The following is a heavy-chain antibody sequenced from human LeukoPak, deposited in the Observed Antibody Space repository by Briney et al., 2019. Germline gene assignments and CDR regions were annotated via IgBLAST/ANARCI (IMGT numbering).Heavy chain of an antibody. J-gene: IGHJ4*02. Sequence: SETLSLTCAVYGGSFSGYYWRWIRQPPGKGLEWIGEINHSGSANYNPSLKSRVTISVDTSKNQFSLKLSSVTAADTAVYYCARGRREAYYYDSSGYYYAPFDYWGQGTLVTVSS. D-gene: IGHD3-22*01. CDR1: GGSFSGYY. CDR2: INHSGSA. CDR3: ARGRREAYYYDSSGYYYAPFDY. V-gene: IGHV4-34*01.